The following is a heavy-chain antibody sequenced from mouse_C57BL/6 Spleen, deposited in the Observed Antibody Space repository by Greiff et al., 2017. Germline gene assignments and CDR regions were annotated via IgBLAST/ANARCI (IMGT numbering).Heavy chain of an antibody. J-gene: IGHJ1*03. Sequence: DVKLVESGGGLVKPGGSLKLSCAASGFTFSDYGMHWVRQAPEKGLEWVAYISSGSSTIYYADTVKGRFTISRDNATTTRFLQMTSLRSEDTAMFYGARGYGYEGYVDVWGTGTTVTVSS. CDR3: ARGYGYEGYVDV. V-gene: IGHV5-17*01. CDR1: GFTFSDYG. D-gene: IGHD2-2*01. CDR2: ISSGSSTI.